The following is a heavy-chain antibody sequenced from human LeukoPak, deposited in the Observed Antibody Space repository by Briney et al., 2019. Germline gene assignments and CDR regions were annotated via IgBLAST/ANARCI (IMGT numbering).Heavy chain of an antibody. CDR1: GASISNYY. V-gene: IGHV4-59*01. D-gene: IGHD2-21*01. Sequence: SETLSLTCTVSGASISNYYWNCIRQPPGKGPEWIGYIYYTGSANYNPSLKSRVTISGDTSKNQFSLNLTSVTAADTAVYYCARCTGVVRGLDYWGQGTLVTVSS. CDR3: ARCTGVVRGLDY. J-gene: IGHJ4*02. CDR2: IYYTGSA.